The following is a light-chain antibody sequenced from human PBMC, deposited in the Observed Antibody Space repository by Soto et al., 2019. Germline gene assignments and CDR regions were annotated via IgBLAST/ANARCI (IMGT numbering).Light chain of an antibody. J-gene: IGLJ3*02. CDR2: EVS. CDR3: SSYTSSSTPWV. CDR1: SSDVGGYNY. V-gene: IGLV2-14*01. Sequence: QYALTQTASESGSPGQSITISCTGTSSDVGGYNYVSWYQQHPGKAPKLMIYEVSNRPSGVSNRFSGSKSGNTASLTISGLQAEDEADYYCSSYTSSSTPWVFGGGTKVTVL.